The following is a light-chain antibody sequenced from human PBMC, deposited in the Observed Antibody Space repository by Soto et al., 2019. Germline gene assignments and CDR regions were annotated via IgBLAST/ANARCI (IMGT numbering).Light chain of an antibody. CDR3: QQFDSLPLT. Sequence: DIQMTQSPSSLSASVGDTVTITCRATQDISSHLSWYQRKPGTPPKLLIYDASNLETGVPSRCGGSGSGTDFTFTISSLQPEDIETYYCQQFDSLPLTFGGGTKVEIK. V-gene: IGKV1-33*01. CDR1: QDISSH. CDR2: DAS. J-gene: IGKJ4*01.